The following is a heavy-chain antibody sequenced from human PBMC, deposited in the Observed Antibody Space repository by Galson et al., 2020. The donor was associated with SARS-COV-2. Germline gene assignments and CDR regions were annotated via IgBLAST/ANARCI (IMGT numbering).Heavy chain of an antibody. CDR3: AREVLHWGGFDP. V-gene: IGHV1-8*01. CDR1: GYTFTSYD. J-gene: IGHJ5*02. D-gene: IGHD3-16*01. Sequence: ASVKVSCKASGYTFTSYDINWVRQATGQGLEWMGWMNPNSGNTGYAQKFQGRVTMTRNTSISTAYMELSSLRSEDTAVYYCAREVLHWGGFDPWGQGTLVTVSS. CDR2: MNPNSGNT.